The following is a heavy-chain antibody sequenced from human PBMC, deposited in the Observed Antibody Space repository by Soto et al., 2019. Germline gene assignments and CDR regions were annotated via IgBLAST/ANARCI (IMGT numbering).Heavy chain of an antibody. J-gene: IGHJ6*02. Sequence: EVQLVESGGGLVQPGGSLRLSCAASGFTVSLNYMTWVRQAPGKGLEWVSVINGGGTTYYADSVKGRFSISRDDSKNTLYLQMNSLRAEDTAVYYCARENYYYGMDVWGQGTTVTVSS. V-gene: IGHV3-66*01. CDR2: INGGGTT. CDR1: GFTVSLNY. CDR3: ARENYYYGMDV.